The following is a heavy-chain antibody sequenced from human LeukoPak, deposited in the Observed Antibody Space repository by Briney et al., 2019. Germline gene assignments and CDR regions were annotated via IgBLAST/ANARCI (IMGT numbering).Heavy chain of an antibody. CDR3: ARDPDRHCSSTSCYIDY. D-gene: IGHD2-2*01. CDR2: INHSGST. CDR1: GGSFSGYY. J-gene: IGHJ4*02. V-gene: IGHV4-34*01. Sequence: SETLSLTCAVYGGSFSGYYWSWIRQPPGKGLEWIGEINHSGSTNYNPSLKSRVTISVDTSKNQFSLKLSSVTAAGTAVYYCARDPDRHCSSTSCYIDYWGQGTLVTVSS.